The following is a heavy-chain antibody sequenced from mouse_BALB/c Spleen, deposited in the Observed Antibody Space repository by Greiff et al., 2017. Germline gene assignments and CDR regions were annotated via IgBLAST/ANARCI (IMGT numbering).Heavy chain of an antibody. D-gene: IGHD2-1*01. CDR1: GFTFSSYG. Sequence: DVMLVESGGGLVQPGGSLKLSCAASGFTFSSYGMSWVRQTPDKRLELVATINSNGGSTYYPDSVKGRFTISRDNAKNTLYLQMSSLKSEDTAMYYCARVRGNSYYYAMDYWGQGTSVTVSS. CDR2: INSNGGST. CDR3: ARVRGNSYYYAMDY. V-gene: IGHV5-6-3*01. J-gene: IGHJ4*01.